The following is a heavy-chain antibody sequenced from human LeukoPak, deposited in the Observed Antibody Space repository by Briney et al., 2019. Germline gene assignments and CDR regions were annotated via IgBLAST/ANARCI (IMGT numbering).Heavy chain of an antibody. CDR1: GYTFTSYG. D-gene: IGHD6-6*01. J-gene: IGHJ4*02. Sequence: EASVKVSCKASGYTFTSYGISWVRQAPGQGLEWMGWISAYKGNTNYAQKLQGRVTMTTDTSTSTAYMELRSLRSDDTAVYYCARGRIAARPREYYFDYWGQGTLVTVSS. CDR2: ISAYKGNT. CDR3: ARGRIAARPREYYFDY. V-gene: IGHV1-18*01.